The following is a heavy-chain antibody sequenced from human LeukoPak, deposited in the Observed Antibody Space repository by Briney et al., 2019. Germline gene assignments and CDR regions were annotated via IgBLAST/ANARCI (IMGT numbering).Heavy chain of an antibody. CDR2: VYYTGST. Sequence: SETLSLTCAVYGGSFSDYYWSWIRQPPGKGLEWIGYVYYTGSTNYNPSLKSRVTMFEDKSKNQFSLRLYSVTVADTAVYYCARHFAYSSSSYFDYWGQGSLVTVSS. V-gene: IGHV4-59*08. CDR3: ARHFAYSSSSYFDY. D-gene: IGHD6-6*01. CDR1: GGSFSDYY. J-gene: IGHJ4*02.